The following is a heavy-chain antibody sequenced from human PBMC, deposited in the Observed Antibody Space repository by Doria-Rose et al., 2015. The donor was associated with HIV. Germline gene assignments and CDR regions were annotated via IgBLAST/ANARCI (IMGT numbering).Heavy chain of an antibody. CDR2: ISLTSNYI. Sequence: SQRLSCVASGFTFSSYSMNWVRQAPGKGLEWVSSISLTSNYIYYADSVKGRFTISRDNAKNSLYLQMNNLRAEDTAVYYCARRASSNRGPFAPWGQGTLVTVSS. D-gene: IGHD7-27*01. J-gene: IGHJ5*02. V-gene: IGHV3-21*01. CDR3: ARRASSNRGPFAP. CDR1: GFTFSSYS.